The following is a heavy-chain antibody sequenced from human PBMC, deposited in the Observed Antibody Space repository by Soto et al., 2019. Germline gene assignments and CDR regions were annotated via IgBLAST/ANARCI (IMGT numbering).Heavy chain of an antibody. Sequence: GGSLRLSCAASGFSFTSYAMSWVRQAPGKGLEWVSGISGSGGSTYYAKSVKGRFIISRDNSNDTIYLLMNSLRAEDTAIYYCAKDTGYYYGSGTPPYNWFDPWGQGTLVTVSS. CDR1: GFSFTSYA. J-gene: IGHJ5*02. CDR2: ISGSGGST. D-gene: IGHD3-10*01. V-gene: IGHV3-23*01. CDR3: AKDTGYYYGSGTPPYNWFDP.